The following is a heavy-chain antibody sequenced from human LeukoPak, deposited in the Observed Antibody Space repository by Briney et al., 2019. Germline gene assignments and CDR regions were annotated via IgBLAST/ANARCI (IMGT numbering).Heavy chain of an antibody. CDR2: IYHSGST. CDR1: GGSISSSNW. Sequence: PSETLSLTCAVSGGSISSSNWWSWVRQPPGKGVEWIGEIYHSGSTNYNPSLKSRVTISVDKSKNQFSLKLSSVTAADTAVYYCARDRAYYYGSGSNDAFDIWGQGTMVTVSS. D-gene: IGHD3-10*01. CDR3: ARDRAYYYGSGSNDAFDI. J-gene: IGHJ3*02. V-gene: IGHV4-4*02.